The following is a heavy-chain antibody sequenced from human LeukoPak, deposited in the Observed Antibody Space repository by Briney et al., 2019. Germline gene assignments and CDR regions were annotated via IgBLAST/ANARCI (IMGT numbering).Heavy chain of an antibody. D-gene: IGHD3-10*01. CDR2: IYHSGST. V-gene: IGHV4-30-2*01. J-gene: IGHJ4*02. CDR3: ARLQTNAVRGVIIPPDY. Sequence: PSQTLSLTCTVSGGSISSGGYYWSWIRQPPGKGLEWIGYIYHSGSTYYNPSLKSRVTISVDRSKNQFSLKLSSVTAADTAVYYCARLQTNAVRGVIIPPDYWGQGTLDTVSS. CDR1: GGSISSGGYY.